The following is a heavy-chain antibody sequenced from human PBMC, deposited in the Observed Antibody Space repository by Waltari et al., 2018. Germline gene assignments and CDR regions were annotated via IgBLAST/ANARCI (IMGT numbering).Heavy chain of an antibody. CDR3: ARDLGWLQLPDY. D-gene: IGHD5-12*01. J-gene: IGHJ4*02. CDR1: GFPFSRYS. Sequence: EVQLVESGGGLVQPGGSLRLSCAASGFPFSRYSLTWFRQAPVKGLEGVSYISSSSSTIYYADSVKGRFTISRDNAKNSLYLQMNSLRAEDTAVYYCARDLGWLQLPDYWGQGTLVTVSS. CDR2: ISSSSSTI. V-gene: IGHV3-48*01.